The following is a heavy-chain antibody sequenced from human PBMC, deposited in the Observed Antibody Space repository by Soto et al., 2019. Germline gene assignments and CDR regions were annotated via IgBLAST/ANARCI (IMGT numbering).Heavy chain of an antibody. Sequence: EVQLVEFGGGLVQPGRSLRLSCTASGFTFDDYAMHWVRQAPGKGLEWVSGISWNGGSIGYADSVKGRFTISRDNAKNSLHLQMNSLRADDTAVYYCSRDSSTDYYIFSDFDYWGRGTLVTVS. J-gene: IGHJ4*02. CDR3: SRDSSTDYYIFSDFDY. V-gene: IGHV3-9*01. D-gene: IGHD1-26*01. CDR2: ISWNGGSI. CDR1: GFTFDDYA.